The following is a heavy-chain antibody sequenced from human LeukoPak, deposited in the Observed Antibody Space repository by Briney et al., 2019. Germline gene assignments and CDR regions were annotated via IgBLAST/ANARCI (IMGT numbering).Heavy chain of an antibody. CDR3: ARLWSGYFDY. J-gene: IGHJ4*02. D-gene: IGHD3-3*01. V-gene: IGHV4-59*01. CDR2: IYYSGST. CDR1: VGSISSYY. Sequence: SETLSLTCTVSVGSISSYYWSWIRQPPWKGLEWIGYIYYSGSTNYNPSLKSRVTISVDTSKNQFSLKLSSVTAADTAVYYCARLWSGYFDYWGQGTLVTVSS.